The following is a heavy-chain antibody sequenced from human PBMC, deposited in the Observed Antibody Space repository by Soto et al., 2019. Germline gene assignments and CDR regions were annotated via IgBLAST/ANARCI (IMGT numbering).Heavy chain of an antibody. CDR2: IIPIFGTA. D-gene: IGHD3-22*01. V-gene: IGHV1-69*13. CDR1: GGTFRSSA. CDR3: ARARVTMIEGDYYYGMDV. Sequence: SVKVSCKASGGTFRSSAISWVRQAPGQGLEWMGGIIPIFGTANYAQKFQGRVTITADESTSTAYMELSSLRSEDTAVYYCARARVTMIEGDYYYGMDVWGQGTTVTVSS. J-gene: IGHJ6*02.